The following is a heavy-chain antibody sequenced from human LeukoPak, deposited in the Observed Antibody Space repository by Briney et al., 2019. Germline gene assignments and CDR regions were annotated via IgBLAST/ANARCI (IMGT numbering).Heavy chain of an antibody. J-gene: IGHJ4*02. Sequence: GGSLRLSCAASGFSFSNYWMKWVRQDPGKGLEWVANINEDGSEKYYVDSVRGRFTISRDNAKNSLYLQMNSLRDEDTGVYYCVSPRSENLIYLDHWGQGTLVTASS. V-gene: IGHV3-7*01. CDR3: VSPRSENLIYLDH. CDR1: GFSFSNYW. CDR2: INEDGSEK. D-gene: IGHD2-21*01.